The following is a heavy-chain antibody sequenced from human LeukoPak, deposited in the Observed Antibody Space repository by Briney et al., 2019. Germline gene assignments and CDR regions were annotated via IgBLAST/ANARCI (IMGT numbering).Heavy chain of an antibody. J-gene: IGHJ4*02. D-gene: IGHD5-12*01. CDR3: AREFGHDRWFFDY. CDR1: GFTFSTYS. V-gene: IGHV3-30*03. CDR2: TGTAGTPT. Sequence: GGSLRLSCTASGFTFSTYSVHWVRQAPGKGLEWVAVTGTAGTPTYYSDSVKGRFTISRVNSQNTLYLQMDNLRTEDTAVYFCAREFGHDRWFFDYWGQGTLVTVSS.